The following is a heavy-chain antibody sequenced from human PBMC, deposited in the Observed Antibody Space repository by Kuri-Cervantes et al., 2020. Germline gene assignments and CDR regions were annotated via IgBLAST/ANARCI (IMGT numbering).Heavy chain of an antibody. CDR2: INPGSGST. D-gene: IGHD2-15*01. CDR3: ARDPCSSGSCYGRNFYGMDV. V-gene: IGHV1-46*01. Sequence: ASVKVSCKASGYIFTNYQMHWVRQTPGQGLEWMGIINPGSGSTSYAQKFQGRVSMTRDTSTSTVYMELSSLTSDDTAVYYCARDPCSSGSCYGRNFYGMDVWGQGTTVTVSS. CDR1: GYIFTNYQ. J-gene: IGHJ6*02.